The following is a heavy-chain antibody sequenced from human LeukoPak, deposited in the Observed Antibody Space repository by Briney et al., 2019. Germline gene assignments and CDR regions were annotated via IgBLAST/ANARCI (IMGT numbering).Heavy chain of an antibody. CDR3: ARDAPDCSSTSCYEDYGMDV. V-gene: IGHV3-21*01. CDR1: GFTFSSYS. D-gene: IGHD2-2*01. J-gene: IGHJ6*02. Sequence: GGSLRLSCAASGFTFSSYSMNWVRQAPGKGLEWVTSISSSSSYIYYADSVKGRFTISRDNAKNSLYLQMNSLRAEDTAVYYCARDAPDCSSTSCYEDYGMDVRGQGTTVTVSS. CDR2: ISSSSSYI.